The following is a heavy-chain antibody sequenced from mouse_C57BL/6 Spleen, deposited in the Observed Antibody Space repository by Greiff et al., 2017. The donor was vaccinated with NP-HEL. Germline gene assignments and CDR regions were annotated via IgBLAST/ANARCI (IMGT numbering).Heavy chain of an antibody. V-gene: IGHV1-26*01. Sequence: EVKLMESGPELVKPGASVKISCKASGYTFTDYYMNWVKQSHGKSLEWIGDINPNNGGTSYNQKFKGKATLTVDKSSSTAYMELRSLTSEDSAVYYCARNWDYFDYWGQGTTLTVSS. D-gene: IGHD4-1*01. CDR1: GYTFTDYY. CDR2: INPNNGGT. CDR3: ARNWDYFDY. J-gene: IGHJ2*01.